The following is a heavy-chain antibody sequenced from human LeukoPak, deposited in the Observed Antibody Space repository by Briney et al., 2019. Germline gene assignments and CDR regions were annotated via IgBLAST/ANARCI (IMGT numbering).Heavy chain of an antibody. CDR3: AKDPQITLDGYFDY. V-gene: IGHV3-23*01. D-gene: IGHD1-20*01. J-gene: IGHJ4*02. CDR2: ISGSGGST. CDR1: GFTFSSYA. Sequence: GGSLRLSCAASGFTFSSYAMSWVRQAPGKGLEWVSAISGSGGSTYYADSVKGRFTISRDNSKNTLYLQMNGLRAEDTAVYYCAKDPQITLDGYFDYWGQGTLVTVSS.